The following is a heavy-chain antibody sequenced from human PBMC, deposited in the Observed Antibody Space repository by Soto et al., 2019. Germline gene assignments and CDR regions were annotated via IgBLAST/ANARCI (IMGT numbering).Heavy chain of an antibody. CDR2: ISAYNGNT. V-gene: IGHV1-18*01. D-gene: IGHD2-8*01. J-gene: IGHJ3*02. CDR1: GYTFTSYG. Sequence: ASLKVSCKASGYTFTSYGISWVRQAPGQGLEWMGWISAYNGNTNYAQKLQGRVTMTTDTSTSTAYMELRSLRSDDTAMYYCARPCMHMDAFDIWGQGTMVTVSS. CDR3: ARPCMHMDAFDI.